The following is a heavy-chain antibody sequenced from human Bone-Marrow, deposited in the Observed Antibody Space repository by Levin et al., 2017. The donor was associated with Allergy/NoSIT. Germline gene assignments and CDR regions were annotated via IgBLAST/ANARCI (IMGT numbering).Heavy chain of an antibody. CDR3: ARLDLINGIAY. V-gene: IGHV3-66*02. CDR2: IYSGGST. D-gene: IGHD3-10*01. CDR1: GFTVSNNY. J-gene: IGHJ4*02. Sequence: QPGGSLRLSCVVSGFTVSNNYMSWVRQAPGKGLEWVSLIYSGGSTYYADSVKGRLTISRDNSKNTVYLQMNSLRAEDTAVYYCARLDLINGIAYWGQGTQVTVSS.